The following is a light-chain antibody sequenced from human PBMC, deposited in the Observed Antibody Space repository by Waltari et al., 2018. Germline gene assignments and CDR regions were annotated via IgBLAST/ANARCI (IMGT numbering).Light chain of an antibody. CDR2: RVS. CDR1: QSLVYSDGNTF. V-gene: IGKV2-30*01. CDR3: MQGTHCPPVYT. Sequence: VVMTQSPLSLPVTLGQPASTSCRSSQSLVYSDGNTFLNWFQQSPGQSPKRLIYRVSNRDSGVPDRISGSRSDTDFTLTISRVEAEDVAVYYCMQGTHCPPVYTFGQGTKLEIK. J-gene: IGKJ2*01.